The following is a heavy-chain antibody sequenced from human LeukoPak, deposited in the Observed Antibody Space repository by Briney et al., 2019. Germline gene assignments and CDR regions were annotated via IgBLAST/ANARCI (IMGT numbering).Heavy chain of an antibody. V-gene: IGHV1-69*13. J-gene: IGHJ4*02. CDR2: ISPLFGSA. D-gene: IGHD3-16*01. CDR3: ARGYACDY. CDR1: GGTFSRYT. Sequence: SVKVSCKASGGTFSRYTINWVRQAPGQGLEWLGGISPLFGSANYAQNFQGRVTITADESTSTAYMELSSLRSDDTAIYYCARGYACDYWGQGTLVTVSS.